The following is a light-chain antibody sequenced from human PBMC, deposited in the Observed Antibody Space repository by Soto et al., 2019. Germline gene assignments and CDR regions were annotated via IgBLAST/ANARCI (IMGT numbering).Light chain of an antibody. J-gene: IGKJ1*01. CDR2: DAS. V-gene: IGKV1-5*01. CDR3: QEYNSYTWT. Sequence: DIQMTQSPSTLSASVGVRVTITCRASQSISSWLAWYQQKPGKVPKLLIYDASSLASGVPSRFSGSGSGTEFTLTISSLQPGDFASFYCQEYNSYTWTFGQGTKV. CDR1: QSISSW.